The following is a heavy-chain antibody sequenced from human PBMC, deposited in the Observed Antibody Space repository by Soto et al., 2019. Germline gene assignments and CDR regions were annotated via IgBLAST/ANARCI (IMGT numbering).Heavy chain of an antibody. CDR3: ARESEDLTSNFDY. V-gene: IGHV3-21*06. CDR1: GFIFTRYS. J-gene: IGHJ4*02. CDR2: ISSTTNYI. Sequence: GSLRLSCAASGFIFTRYSMNWVRQAPGKGLEWVSSISSTTNYIYYGDSMKGRFTISRDNAKNSLYLEMNSLRAEDTAVYYCARESEDLTSNFDYWGQGTLVTVSS.